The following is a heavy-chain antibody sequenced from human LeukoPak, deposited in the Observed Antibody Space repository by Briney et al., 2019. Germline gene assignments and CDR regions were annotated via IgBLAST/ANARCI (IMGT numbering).Heavy chain of an antibody. V-gene: IGHV3-21*01. CDR3: ARDSREYDSSGYYYYFDY. J-gene: IGHJ4*02. CDR2: ISSSSSYI. D-gene: IGHD3-22*01. Sequence: PVGSLRLSCAASGFTFCSYSMNWVRQAPGKGLEWVSSISSSSSYIYYADSVTGRFTISRDNAKNSLYLQMNSLRAEDTAVYYCARDSREYDSSGYYYYFDYWGQGTLVTVSS. CDR1: GFTFCSYS.